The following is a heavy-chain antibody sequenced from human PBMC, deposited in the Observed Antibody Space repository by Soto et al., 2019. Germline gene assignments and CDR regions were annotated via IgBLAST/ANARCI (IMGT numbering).Heavy chain of an antibody. V-gene: IGHV4-34*09. J-gene: IGHJ4*02. CDR3: ERDLCSSTSCYTV. CDR2: IYYSGST. D-gene: IGHD2-2*02. CDR1: GGSFSGYY. Sequence: PSETLSLTCAVYGGSFSGYYWSWIRQPPGKGLEWIGYIYYSGSTYYNPSLKSRVTISVDTSKNQFSLKLSSVTAADTAVYYCERDLCSSTSCYTVWGQGTMVTVSA.